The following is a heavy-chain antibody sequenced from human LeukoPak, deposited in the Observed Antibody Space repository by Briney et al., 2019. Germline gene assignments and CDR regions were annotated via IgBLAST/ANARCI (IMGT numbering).Heavy chain of an antibody. Sequence: PGGSLRLSCDASGFRFSSHALHWVRQAPGKGLEWVAVVSYDGSTKYYADSVKGRLTISRDNSKNTLYLEMNSLRSDDTAVYYCARDGCTTTTCYDYWGQGTLVTVSS. CDR1: GFRFSSHA. D-gene: IGHD2-2*01. CDR3: ARDGCTTTTCYDY. CDR2: VSYDGSTK. J-gene: IGHJ4*02. V-gene: IGHV3-30-3*01.